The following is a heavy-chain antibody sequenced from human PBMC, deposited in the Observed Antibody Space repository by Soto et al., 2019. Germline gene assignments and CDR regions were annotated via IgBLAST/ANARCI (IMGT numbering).Heavy chain of an antibody. Sequence: QITLKESGPTLVRPTKTLTLTCSFSGFSLNTNGMGVGWIRQPPGKALEWLAFIYWDEDKRYSPSLKTRLTVTTDTSKNEVVLTLTNLDPFDTGTYYCAGWNYESGLDVWGQGTTVTVSS. CDR3: AGWNYESGLDV. D-gene: IGHD1-7*01. CDR1: GFSLNTNGMG. CDR2: IYWDEDK. V-gene: IGHV2-5*02. J-gene: IGHJ6*02.